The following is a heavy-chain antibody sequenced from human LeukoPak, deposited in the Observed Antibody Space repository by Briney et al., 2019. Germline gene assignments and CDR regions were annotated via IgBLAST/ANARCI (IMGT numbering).Heavy chain of an antibody. Sequence: SGPTLVNPTQTLTRTCTFSGFSLSTSGMPVSWIRQPPGKALEWLARIDWDDDKFYSTSLKTRLTISKDTSKNQVVLTMTNMDLVDTATYYCARMTVTTPFDYWGQGTLVTVSS. D-gene: IGHD4-17*01. CDR3: ARMTVTTPFDY. J-gene: IGHJ4*02. CDR1: GFSLSTSGMP. CDR2: IDWDDDK. V-gene: IGHV2-70*04.